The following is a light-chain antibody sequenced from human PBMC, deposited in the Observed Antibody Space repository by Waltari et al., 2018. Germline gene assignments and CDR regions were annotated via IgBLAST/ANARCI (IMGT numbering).Light chain of an antibody. J-gene: IGKJ1*01. CDR3: QHYVRLPVT. Sequence: EIVLTQSPGTLSLSPGARATLSCWASQSVGRTLAWYQQRPGQAPRLLIYAASSRAAGIPDRFSGSGSGTDLSLTISRLEPEDFAVYYCQHYVRLPVTFGQGTKVEIK. CDR2: AAS. CDR1: QSVGRT. V-gene: IGKV3-20*01.